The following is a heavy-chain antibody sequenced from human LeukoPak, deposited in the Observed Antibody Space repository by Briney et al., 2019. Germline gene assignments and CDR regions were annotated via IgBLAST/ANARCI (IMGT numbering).Heavy chain of an antibody. CDR1: GGSFSGYY. Sequence: SETLSLTCAVYGGSFSGYYWSWIRQPPGKGLEWIGEINHSGSTNYNPSLKSRVTISVDTSKNQFSLRLNSLTAADTAVYYCARDFADTHTVTADVYYMDVWGKGTTVTVSS. CDR3: ARDFADTHTVTADVYYMDV. J-gene: IGHJ6*03. D-gene: IGHD5-18*01. CDR2: INHSGST. V-gene: IGHV4-34*01.